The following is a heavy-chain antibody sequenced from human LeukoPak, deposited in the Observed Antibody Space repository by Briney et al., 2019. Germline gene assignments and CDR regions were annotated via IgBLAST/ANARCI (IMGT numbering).Heavy chain of an antibody. CDR2: IWYDGGRK. CDR1: GFTFSNYG. V-gene: IGHV3-33*01. Sequence: PGGSLRLSCAASGFTFSNYGMHWVRLAPGKGLEWVAVIWYDGGRKYYADSVKGRFTISRDNSKNTLYLQMNSLRAEDTAVYYCARMADTTMVNTFDLWGQGTMVTVSS. D-gene: IGHD5-18*01. J-gene: IGHJ3*01. CDR3: ARMADTTMVNTFDL.